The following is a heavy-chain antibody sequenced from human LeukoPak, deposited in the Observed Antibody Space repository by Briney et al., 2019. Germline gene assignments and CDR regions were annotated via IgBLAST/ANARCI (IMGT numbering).Heavy chain of an antibody. J-gene: IGHJ4*02. Sequence: ASVKVSCKVSGYTFTDYYMHWVQQAPGKGLEWMGLVDPEDGETIYAEKFQGRITITADTSTDTAYMELSSLRSEDTAVYYCATDSTVRGPIPRGYFDYWGQGTLVTVPS. V-gene: IGHV1-69-2*01. D-gene: IGHD3-10*01. CDR1: GYTFTDYY. CDR2: VDPEDGET. CDR3: ATDSTVRGPIPRGYFDY.